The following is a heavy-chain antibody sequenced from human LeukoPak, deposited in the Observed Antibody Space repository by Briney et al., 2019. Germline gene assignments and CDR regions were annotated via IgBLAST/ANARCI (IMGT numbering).Heavy chain of an antibody. CDR2: ISGSGAST. V-gene: IGHV3-23*01. D-gene: IGHD1-26*01. CDR3: AEDVGKWESLHFFDY. Sequence: GGSLRLSCLTSGFTFSTNAMSLVRQAPGKGLEWISGISGSGASTYYADSVTGRFTISRDNSRNTLYLQMNSLRGDDTAVYYCAEDVGKWESLHFFDYWGQGTLVTVSS. J-gene: IGHJ4*02. CDR1: GFTFSTNA.